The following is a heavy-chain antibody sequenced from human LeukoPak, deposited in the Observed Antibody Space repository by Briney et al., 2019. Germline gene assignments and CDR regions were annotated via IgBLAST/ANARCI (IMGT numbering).Heavy chain of an antibody. J-gene: IGHJ4*02. CDR3: ARYTYGNYYFDY. CDR2: IYSSGST. Sequence: SETLSLTCTVSGGSISSSSYCWGWIRQPPGKGLEWIGSIYSSGSTYYNPSLKSRVTISVDTSKNQFSLNLSSVPASDTAVYYCARYTYGNYYFDYWGQGTLVTVSS. V-gene: IGHV4-39*01. D-gene: IGHD5-18*01. CDR1: GGSISSSSYC.